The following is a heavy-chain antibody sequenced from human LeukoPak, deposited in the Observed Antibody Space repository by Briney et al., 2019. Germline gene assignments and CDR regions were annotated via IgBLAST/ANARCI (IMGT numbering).Heavy chain of an antibody. Sequence: GGSLRLSCAASGFTFSSYSMNWVRQAPGKGLEWVSYISSSSSTIYYADSVKGRFTISRDNAKNSLYLQMNSLRAEDTAVYYCTRTYYDFWSGPQEDYWGQGTLVTVSS. CDR1: GFTFSSYS. D-gene: IGHD3-3*01. CDR3: TRTYYDFWSGPQEDY. J-gene: IGHJ4*02. V-gene: IGHV3-48*04. CDR2: ISSSSSTI.